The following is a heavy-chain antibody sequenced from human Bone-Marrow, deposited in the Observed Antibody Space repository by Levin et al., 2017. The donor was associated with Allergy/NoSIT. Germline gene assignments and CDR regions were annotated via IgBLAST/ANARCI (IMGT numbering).Heavy chain of an antibody. D-gene: IGHD1-26*01. CDR1: GFTLSDNF. V-gene: IGHV3-11*01. J-gene: IGHJ6*02. CDR2: TSGSGSGK. Sequence: GGSLRLSCAASGFTLSDNFMNWIRRAPGKGLEWVAYTSGSGSGKFYADSVKGRFTVSRDNTKNVFYLQMNSLTAEDTAVYFCARGMTAGDYYYGMDVWGQGTTVTVSS. CDR3: ARGMTAGDYYYGMDV.